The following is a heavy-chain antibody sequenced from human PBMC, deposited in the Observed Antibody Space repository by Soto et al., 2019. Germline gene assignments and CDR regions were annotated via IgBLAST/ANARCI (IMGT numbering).Heavy chain of an antibody. D-gene: IGHD4-4*01. V-gene: IGHV4-31*03. CDR1: GGSISSGGYY. CDR2: IYYSGST. Sequence: PSETLSLTCTVSGGSISSGGYYWSWIRQHPGKGLEWFGYIYYSGSTYYNPSRKSRVTISVDTSKNQFSLKLSSVTAADTAVYYCAGGRAVINGMDVWGQGTTVTVSS. CDR3: AGGRAVINGMDV. J-gene: IGHJ6*02.